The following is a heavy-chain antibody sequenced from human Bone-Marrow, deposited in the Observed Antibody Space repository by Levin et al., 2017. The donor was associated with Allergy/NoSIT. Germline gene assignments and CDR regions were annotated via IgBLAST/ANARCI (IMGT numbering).Heavy chain of an antibody. Sequence: LSLTCAASGFTFSSYSMNWVRQAPGKGLEWVSSISSSSSYIYYADSVKGRFTISRDNAKNSLYLQMNSLRAEDTAVYYCARVVVVGSLDYWGQGTLVTVSS. V-gene: IGHV3-21*01. D-gene: IGHD2-15*01. CDR3: ARVVVVGSLDY. J-gene: IGHJ4*02. CDR2: ISSSSSYI. CDR1: GFTFSSYS.